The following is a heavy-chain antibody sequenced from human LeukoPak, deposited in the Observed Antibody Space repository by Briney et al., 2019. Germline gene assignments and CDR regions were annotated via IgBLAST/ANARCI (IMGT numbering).Heavy chain of an antibody. Sequence: ASVKVSCKASGYTFAGYYIHWVRQAPGQGLEWMAWMNSNSGGTRPTQKFQGRVIMTRDSSISTAYLELNRLTSDDTAIYYCARLNGDYRRFDTWGQGTLVTVSS. D-gene: IGHD4-17*01. CDR2: MNSNSGGT. J-gene: IGHJ5*02. CDR3: ARLNGDYRRFDT. CDR1: GYTFAGYY. V-gene: IGHV1-2*02.